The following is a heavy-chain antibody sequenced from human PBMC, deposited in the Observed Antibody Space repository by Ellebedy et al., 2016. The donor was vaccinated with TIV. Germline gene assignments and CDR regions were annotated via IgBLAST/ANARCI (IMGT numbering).Heavy chain of an antibody. D-gene: IGHD4-11*01. CDR3: ARQAGSNYFLIED. CDR1: GFTVTRNY. Sequence: PGGSLRLSCAASGFTVTRNYMSWVRQAPGGGLEWVSVIYIDGTTYYGDSVKGRFTISRDTSKNTLYLQMNSLRVEDTAVYYCARQAGSNYFLIEDWGQGTLVTVSS. J-gene: IGHJ4*02. CDR2: IYIDGTT. V-gene: IGHV3-66*04.